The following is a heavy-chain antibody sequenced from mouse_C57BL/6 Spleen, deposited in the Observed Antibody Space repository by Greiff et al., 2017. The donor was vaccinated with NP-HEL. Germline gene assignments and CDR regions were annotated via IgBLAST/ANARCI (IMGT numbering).Heavy chain of an antibody. CDR1: GYTFTSYS. Sequence: QVQLQQPGAELVRPGSSVKLSCKASGYTFTSYSMHWVKQRPIQGLERIGNIDPSDSETHYNQKFKDKATLTVDKSSSTAYMQLSSLTSEDSPFCDCASLITTAVEGDYFDYWGQGTTLTVSS. CDR3: ASLITTAVEGDYFDY. CDR2: IDPSDSET. D-gene: IGHD1-1*01. J-gene: IGHJ2*01. V-gene: IGHV1-52*01.